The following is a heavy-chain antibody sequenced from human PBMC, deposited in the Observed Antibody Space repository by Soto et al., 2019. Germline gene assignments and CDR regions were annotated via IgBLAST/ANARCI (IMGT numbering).Heavy chain of an antibody. D-gene: IGHD2-21*02. CDR2: IAYDGGDK. V-gene: IGHV3-30*03. CDR3: TRDGRGLGRLSLFEY. J-gene: IGHJ4*02. Sequence: GGSLRLSCAASGFTFNNFAMHWVRQAPGKGLEWVAVIAYDGGDKHYADSVKGRFTISRDNSKNTLFLQMNGLRAEDTAVYYCTRDGRGLGRLSLFEYWGQGVLVTVSS. CDR1: GFTFNNFA.